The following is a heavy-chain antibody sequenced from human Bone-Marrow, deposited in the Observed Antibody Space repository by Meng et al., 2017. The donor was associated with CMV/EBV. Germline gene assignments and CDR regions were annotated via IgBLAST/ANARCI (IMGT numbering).Heavy chain of an antibody. CDR1: GFTFSSYS. CDR3: TTRRGTMIVVVIDAFDI. CDR2: ISSSSSYI. D-gene: IGHD3-22*01. Sequence: GESLKISCAASGFTFSSYSMNWVRQAPGKGLEWVSSISSSSSYIYYADSVKGRFTISRDNAKNSLYLQMNSMKTEDTAVYYCTTRRGTMIVVVIDAFDIWCQGTMVTVSS. V-gene: IGHV3-21*03. J-gene: IGHJ3*02.